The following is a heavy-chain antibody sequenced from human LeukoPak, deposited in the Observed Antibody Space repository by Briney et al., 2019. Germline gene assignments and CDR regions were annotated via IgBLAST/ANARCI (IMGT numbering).Heavy chain of an antibody. V-gene: IGHV1-2*02. CDR3: ANTYYYARSGYYYSDYFDY. Sequence: VASVKVSCKASGYTFTGYYMHWVRQAPGQGLEWMGWINPNSGGTNYAQKFQGRVTMTRDTSISTAYMELSRLRSDDTAVYYCANTYYYARSGYYYSDYFDYWGQGTLVTVSS. CDR2: INPNSGGT. D-gene: IGHD3-22*01. CDR1: GYTFTGYY. J-gene: IGHJ4*02.